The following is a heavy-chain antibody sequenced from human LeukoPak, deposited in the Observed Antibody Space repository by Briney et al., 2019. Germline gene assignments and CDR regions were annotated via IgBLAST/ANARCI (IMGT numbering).Heavy chain of an antibody. D-gene: IGHD2-21*02. J-gene: IGHJ5*02. CDR1: GFTFSSYW. CDR2: INSDGSST. Sequence: GGSLRLSCAASGFTFSSYWMHWVRQAPGKGLVWVSRINSDGSSTSYADSVKGRFTISRDNAKNTLYLQMNSLRAEDTAVYYCATTYCGGDCYQPPSWFDPWGQGTLVTVSS. CDR3: ATTYCGGDCYQPPSWFDP. V-gene: IGHV3-74*01.